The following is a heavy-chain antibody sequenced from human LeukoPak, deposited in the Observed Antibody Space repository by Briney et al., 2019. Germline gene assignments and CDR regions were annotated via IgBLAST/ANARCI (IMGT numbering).Heavy chain of an antibody. CDR2: IYPADSDT. D-gene: IGHD3-10*01. CDR1: GYTFPNYW. J-gene: IGHJ6*02. CDR3: ARGYYYGSGGPHHYGMDV. V-gene: IGHV5-51*01. Sequence: GESLKISCRGFGYTFPNYWIGWARQMPGEGLEWMGTIYPADSDTRYSPSFQGHVTISADQSISTAYLQWTSLKASDTAMYYCARGYYYGSGGPHHYGMDVWGQGTTVTVSS.